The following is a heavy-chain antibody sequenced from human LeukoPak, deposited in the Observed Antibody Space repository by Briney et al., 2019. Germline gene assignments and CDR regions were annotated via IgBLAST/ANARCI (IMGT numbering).Heavy chain of an antibody. D-gene: IGHD2/OR15-2a*01. CDR2: IYTSGST. J-gene: IGHJ5*02. Sequence: PSESLSLICTVSGDSMSSYDWSWIRQPPGKGLEWIGYIYTSGSTNYDPSLKSRVTLSLDTSKNQFSLNLSSVTAADTAVYYCARQSYSTYPFDPWGQGTLVTVSS. CDR3: ARQSYSTYPFDP. V-gene: IGHV4-4*09. CDR1: GDSMSSYD.